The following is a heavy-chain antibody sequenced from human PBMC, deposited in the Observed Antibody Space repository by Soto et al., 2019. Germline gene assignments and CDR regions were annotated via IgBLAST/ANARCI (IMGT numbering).Heavy chain of an antibody. CDR2: IYYSGST. J-gene: IGHJ6*02. V-gene: IGHV4-61*01. CDR1: GGSVSSGSYY. D-gene: IGHD2-15*01. Sequence: SETLSLTCTVSGGSVSSGSYYWSWIRQPPGKGLEWIGYIYYSGSTNYNPSLKSRVTISVDASKNQFSLKLSSVTAADTAVYYCARDVELLGEVRYYYYGMDVWGQGTTVTVSS. CDR3: ARDVELLGEVRYYYYGMDV.